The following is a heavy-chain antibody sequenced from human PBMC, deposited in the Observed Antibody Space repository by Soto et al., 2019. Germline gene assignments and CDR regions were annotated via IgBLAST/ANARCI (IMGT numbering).Heavy chain of an antibody. Sequence: QVQLQESGPGLVKPSGTLSLTCAVSGGSISSSNWWSWVRQPPGKGLEWIGEIYHSGSTNYNPSLKSRVTRLIANAKNQVSLTLSSLTAAETGVYSGARGLSTLSPPDYGGQGTRVTVSS. CDR1: GGSISSSNW. J-gene: IGHJ4*02. D-gene: IGHD3-16*02. V-gene: IGHV4-4*02. CDR3: ARGLSTLSPPDY. CDR2: IYHSGST.